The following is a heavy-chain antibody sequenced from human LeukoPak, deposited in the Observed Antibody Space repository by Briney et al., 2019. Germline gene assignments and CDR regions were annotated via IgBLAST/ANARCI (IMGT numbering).Heavy chain of an antibody. V-gene: IGHV4-38-2*02. CDR1: GYSISSGYY. CDR3: ARAKYYYGSGRYDY. Sequence: PSETLSLTCTVSGYSISSGYYWGWIRQPPGQGLEWIGSIYHSGSTYYNPSLKSRVTISVDTSKNQFSLKLSSVTAADTAVYYCARAKYYYGSGRYDYWGQGTLVTASS. D-gene: IGHD3-10*01. J-gene: IGHJ4*02. CDR2: IYHSGST.